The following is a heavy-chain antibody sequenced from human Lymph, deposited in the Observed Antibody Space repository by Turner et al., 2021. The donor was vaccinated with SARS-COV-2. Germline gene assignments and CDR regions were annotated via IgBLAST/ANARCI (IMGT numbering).Heavy chain of an antibody. Sequence: VRLQPRGAGLLTPSETLYLTCAVYGGCFSSYYWRWIRQPPGKRLECIGEINRSGSTNYNPSLKSRATISVDTSKNQFPLKLSSVTAADTDGYYCAREALLDSSGCFDYWGQGTLVTVSS. CDR2: INRSGST. V-gene: IGHV4-34*01. J-gene: IGHJ4*02. CDR1: GGCFSSYY. CDR3: AREALLDSSGCFDY. D-gene: IGHD3-22*01.